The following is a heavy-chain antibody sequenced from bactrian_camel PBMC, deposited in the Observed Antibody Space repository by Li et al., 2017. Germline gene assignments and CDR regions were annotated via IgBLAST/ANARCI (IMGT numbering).Heavy chain of an antibody. CDR1: GARYSRYYC. Sequence: HVQLVESGGGSVPAGGSLNLSCAASGARYSRYYCMAWFREAPGKEREGVAAIEAGGDTKYADSVKGRFTISKDNAKNTLFLQMNSLNSEDTAVYYCAVDPGIIKVGTPTRLRDGSFAYWSQGTQVTVS. CDR2: IEAGGDT. CDR3: AVDPGIIKVGTPTRLRDGSFAY. D-gene: IGHD2*01. J-gene: IGHJ6*01. V-gene: IGHV3S1*01.